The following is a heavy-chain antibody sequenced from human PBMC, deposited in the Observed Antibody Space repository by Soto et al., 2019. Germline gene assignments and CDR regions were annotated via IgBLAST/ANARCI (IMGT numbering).Heavy chain of an antibody. Sequence: HPGGSLRLSCAASGFTFSSYGMHWVRQAPGKGLEWVAVISYDGSNKYYADSVKGRFTISRDNSKNTLYLQMNSLRAEDTAVYYCAKEEGRYTAYYYYYGMDVWGQGTTVTVSS. CDR2: ISYDGSNK. CDR3: AKEEGRYTAYYYYYGMDV. CDR1: GFTFSSYG. J-gene: IGHJ6*02. D-gene: IGHD3-10*01. V-gene: IGHV3-30*18.